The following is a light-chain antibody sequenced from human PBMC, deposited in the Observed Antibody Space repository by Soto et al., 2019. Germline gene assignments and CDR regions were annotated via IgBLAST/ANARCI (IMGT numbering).Light chain of an antibody. CDR3: LQDYDYPRT. J-gene: IGKJ1*01. Sequence: ATQMTQSPSSLSASVGDRVTIACRASQGIRTELGWYQQKPGEAPKLLIYAAYTLQSGVPSRFSGSGSGTDFTLTIRSLQPEDVATYYCLQDYDYPRTFGQGTKVEMK. V-gene: IGKV1-6*01. CDR2: AAY. CDR1: QGIRTE.